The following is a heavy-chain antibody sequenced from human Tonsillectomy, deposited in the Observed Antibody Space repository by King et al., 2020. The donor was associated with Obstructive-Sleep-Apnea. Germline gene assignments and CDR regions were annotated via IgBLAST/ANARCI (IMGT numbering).Heavy chain of an antibody. Sequence: VQLVESGGGLVQPGGSLRLSCAASGFTFSSYNMNWVRQAPGKGLEWVSFVSISGTLYYADSVNGRFTISRDNAKNSLYLQMNSLRAEDTAVYYCARDPDYYDSSGYYPHFDYWGQGTLVTVSS. CDR2: VSISGTL. CDR1: GFTFSSYN. D-gene: IGHD3-22*01. CDR3: ARDPDYYDSSGYYPHFDY. V-gene: IGHV3-48*04. J-gene: IGHJ4*02.